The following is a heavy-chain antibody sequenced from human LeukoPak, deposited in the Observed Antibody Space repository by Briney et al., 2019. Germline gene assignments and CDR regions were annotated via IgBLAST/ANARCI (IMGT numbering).Heavy chain of an antibody. V-gene: IGHV3-23*01. CDR3: ARGQSAQGTGFDC. D-gene: IGHD1/OR15-1a*01. Sequence: GGSLRLSCAASAFTFNHYYMTWIRQAPGKGLEWVSGISGSGDTTYYADSVKGRFTISRDNSKNTLFLQMNSLRVEDTAVYYCARGQSAQGTGFDCWGQGTLVAVSS. J-gene: IGHJ4*02. CDR2: ISGSGDTT. CDR1: AFTFNHYY.